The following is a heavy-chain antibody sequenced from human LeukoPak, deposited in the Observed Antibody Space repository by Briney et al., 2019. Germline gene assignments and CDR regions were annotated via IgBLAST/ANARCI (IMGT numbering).Heavy chain of an antibody. Sequence: PGGSLRLSCAASGSTFDDYAMHWVRQAPGKGLEWVSGISWNSGSIGYADSVKGRFTISRDNAKNSLCLQMNSLRAEDTALYYCAKDIAAAGKSGFDYWGQGTLVTVSS. CDR2: ISWNSGSI. CDR1: GSTFDDYA. J-gene: IGHJ4*02. D-gene: IGHD6-13*01. CDR3: AKDIAAAGKSGFDY. V-gene: IGHV3-9*01.